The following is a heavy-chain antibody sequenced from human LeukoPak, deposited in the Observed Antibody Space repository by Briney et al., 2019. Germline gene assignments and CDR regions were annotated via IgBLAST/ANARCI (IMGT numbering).Heavy chain of an antibody. CDR3: ARAAQRWPSYFDY. D-gene: IGHD5-24*01. CDR2: IIPIFGTA. V-gene: IGHV1-69*13. J-gene: IGHJ4*02. Sequence: ASVKVSCKASGGTFSSYAISWVRQAPGRGLEWMGGIIPIFGTANYAQKFQGRVTITADESTSTAYMELSSLRSEDTAVYYCARAAQRWPSYFDYWGQGTLVTVSS. CDR1: GGTFSSYA.